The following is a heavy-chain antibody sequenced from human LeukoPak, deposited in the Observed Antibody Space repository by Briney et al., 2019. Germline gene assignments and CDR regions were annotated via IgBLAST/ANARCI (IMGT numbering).Heavy chain of an antibody. J-gene: IGHJ6*03. D-gene: IGHD3-10*01. CDR3: AKVMKGSERLTMVRGVIIKTAGLYYMDV. Sequence: GGSLRLSCAASGFTLSSYAMSWVRQAPGKRLEWVSSISASGGSTNYADSVKGRFTISRDSSKNTVYLQMNSLRAEDTAVYYCAKVMKGSERLTMVRGVIIKTAGLYYMDVWGKGTTVTVSS. CDR1: GFTLSSYA. V-gene: IGHV3-23*01. CDR2: ISASGGST.